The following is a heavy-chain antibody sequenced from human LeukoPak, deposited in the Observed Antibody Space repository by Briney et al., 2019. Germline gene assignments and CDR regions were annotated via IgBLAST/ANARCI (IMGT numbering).Heavy chain of an antibody. J-gene: IGHJ4*02. V-gene: IGHV3-15*01. CDR2: IKSKTDGGTA. D-gene: IGHD3-22*01. Sequence: PGGSLRLSCAASGFTFSNAWMSWVRQAPGKGLEWVGRIKSKTDGGTADYAAPVKGRFTISRDNSKNTLYLQMNSLRAEDTAVYYCARDGQGYSSGYGFDYWGQGTLVTVSS. CDR1: GFTFSNAW. CDR3: ARDGQGYSSGYGFDY.